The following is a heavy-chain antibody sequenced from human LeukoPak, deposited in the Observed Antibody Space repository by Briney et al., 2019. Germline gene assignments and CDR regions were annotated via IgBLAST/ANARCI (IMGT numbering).Heavy chain of an antibody. V-gene: IGHV1-8*01. D-gene: IGHD2-15*01. CDR2: VNPNSGHT. CDR1: GYTFTSYD. J-gene: IGHJ4*02. CDR3: ARGAPGPYCSGGSCPYFDY. Sequence: ASVTVSCKASGYTFTSYDINWVRQATGQGLEWMGWVNPNSGHTGYAQKFQGRVTMTRNTSITTAYMELSSLTSEDTAVYYCARGAPGPYCSGGSCPYFDYWGQGTLVSVSS.